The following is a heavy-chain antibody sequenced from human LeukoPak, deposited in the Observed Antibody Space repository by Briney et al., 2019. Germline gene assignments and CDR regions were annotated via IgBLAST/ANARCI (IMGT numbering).Heavy chain of an antibody. Sequence: PGGSLRLSCAASGFTFSSYGMHWVRQAPGKGQEWVAVISYDGSNKYYADSVKGRFTISRDNSKNTLYLQMNSLRAEDTAVYYCAKDQGFGYGDYDFDYWGQGTLVTVSS. J-gene: IGHJ4*02. D-gene: IGHD4-17*01. CDR2: ISYDGSNK. V-gene: IGHV3-30*18. CDR1: GFTFSSYG. CDR3: AKDQGFGYGDYDFDY.